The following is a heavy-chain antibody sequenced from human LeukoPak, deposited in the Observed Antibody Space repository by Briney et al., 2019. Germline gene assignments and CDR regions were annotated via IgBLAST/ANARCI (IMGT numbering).Heavy chain of an antibody. D-gene: IGHD3-22*01. CDR1: GGSISSYY. Sequence: SETLSLTCTVSGGSISSYYWSWIRQPPGKGLEWIGYIYYSGSTNYNPSLKSRVTISVDTSKNQFSLKLSSVTAADTAVYCCARALSHDSSGYYKTNDAFDIWGQGTMVTVSS. J-gene: IGHJ3*02. CDR2: IYYSGST. CDR3: ARALSHDSSGYYKTNDAFDI. V-gene: IGHV4-59*01.